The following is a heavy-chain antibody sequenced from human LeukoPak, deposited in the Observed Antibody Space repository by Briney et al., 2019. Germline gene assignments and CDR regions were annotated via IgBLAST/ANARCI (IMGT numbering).Heavy chain of an antibody. CDR2: IIPIFGTA. J-gene: IGHJ6*03. CDR3: ARARIAAAGTREVPELLYYYYYMDV. CDR1: GGTFSSYA. Sequence: SVKVSCKASGGTFSSYAISWVRQAPGQGLEWMGGIIPIFGTANYAQKFQGRVTITTDESTSTAYMELSSLRSEDTAVYYCARARIAAAGTREVPELLYYYYYMDVWGKGTTVTLSS. D-gene: IGHD6-13*01. V-gene: IGHV1-69*05.